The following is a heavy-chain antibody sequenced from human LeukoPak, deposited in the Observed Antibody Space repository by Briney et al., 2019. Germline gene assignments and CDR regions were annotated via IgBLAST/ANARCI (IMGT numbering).Heavy chain of an antibody. CDR2: VYSGGTT. V-gene: IGHV3-66*01. CDR1: GFTVSPTY. J-gene: IGHJ4*02. CDR3: ASASNKKYYFES. Sequence: GGSLRLSCAASGFTVSPTYMSWVRQAPGRGLEWVPIVYSGGTTYYADSVKGRFTISRDSSKNTLYLQMNSLRGEDTAVYYCASASNKKYYFESWGQGTLVTVSS. D-gene: IGHD4-11*01.